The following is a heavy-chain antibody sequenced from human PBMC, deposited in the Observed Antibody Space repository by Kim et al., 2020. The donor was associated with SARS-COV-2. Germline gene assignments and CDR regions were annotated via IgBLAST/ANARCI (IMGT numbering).Heavy chain of an antibody. Sequence: SETLSLTCAVYGGSFSGYYWSWIRQPPGKGLEWIGEINHSGSTNYNPSLKSRVPISVDTSKNQFSLKLSSVTAAATAVYYCARPAYYYGMDVWGQGTTVTVSS. CDR3: ARPAYYYGMDV. J-gene: IGHJ6*02. V-gene: IGHV4-34*01. CDR2: INHSGST. D-gene: IGHD2-2*01. CDR1: GGSFSGYY.